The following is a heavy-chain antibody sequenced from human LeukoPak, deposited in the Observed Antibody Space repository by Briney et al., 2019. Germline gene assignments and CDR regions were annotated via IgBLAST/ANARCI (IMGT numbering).Heavy chain of an antibody. V-gene: IGHV3-30-3*01. J-gene: IGHJ4*02. CDR2: ISYDGSTK. Sequence: GRSLRLSCAASGFTLSNYAIHWVRQAPGKGLEWVALISYDGSTKYYADSVKGRFTISRDNSKNTLFLQMDSLRAEDTAVYYCARDYSWLVQFDYWGQGTLVTVSS. CDR1: GFTLSNYA. D-gene: IGHD6-19*01. CDR3: ARDYSWLVQFDY.